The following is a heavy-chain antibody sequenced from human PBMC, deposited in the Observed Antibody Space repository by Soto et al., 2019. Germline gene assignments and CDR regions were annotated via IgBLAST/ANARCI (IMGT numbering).Heavy chain of an antibody. CDR1: GFTFSTYA. J-gene: IGHJ3*01. Sequence: GESLKISCTASGFTFSTYAMTWVRQAPGKGLEWVSTLSGSGGTYFYADSVKGRSTISRDNFENMLYLQMSSLKAEDTAIYYCAKHLSYGSGSYCVFDVWGQGTMVTVSS. V-gene: IGHV3-23*01. CDR3: AKHLSYGSGSYCVFDV. CDR2: LSGSGGTY. D-gene: IGHD3-10*01.